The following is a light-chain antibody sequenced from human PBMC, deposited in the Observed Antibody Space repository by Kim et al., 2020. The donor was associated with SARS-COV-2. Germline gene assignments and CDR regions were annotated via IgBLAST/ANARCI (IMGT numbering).Light chain of an antibody. CDR2: GAS. CDR1: QSVRGNY. Sequence: EIVLTQSPSTLSLSPGERAALSCRASQSVRGNYLAWYQQKPGQAPRLLVYGASSRASGIPDRFSGSGSGTDFTLTISRLEPEDFAVFYCHQYGSSPYTFGQGTKLEI. CDR3: HQYGSSPYT. J-gene: IGKJ2*01. V-gene: IGKV3-20*01.